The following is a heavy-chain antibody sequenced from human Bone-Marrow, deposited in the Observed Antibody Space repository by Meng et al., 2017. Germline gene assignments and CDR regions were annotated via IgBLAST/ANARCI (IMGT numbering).Heavy chain of an antibody. CDR2: LYYSGSA. CDR1: GGSITSRTYY. Sequence: SETLSLNCTVSGGSITSRTYYRGWIRQPPGKGPEWIGSLYYSGSAFYNPSLTSRVTISVDTSKNQFSLMLSSVTAADTAVYYCARDFDYYDSSGYYYDTGYFDYWGQGTLVTVSS. V-gene: IGHV4-39*07. CDR3: ARDFDYYDSSGYYYDTGYFDY. J-gene: IGHJ4*02. D-gene: IGHD3-22*01.